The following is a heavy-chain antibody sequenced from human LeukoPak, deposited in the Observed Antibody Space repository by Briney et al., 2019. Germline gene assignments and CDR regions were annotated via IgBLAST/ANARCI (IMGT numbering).Heavy chain of an antibody. CDR1: GGSISSYY. CDR3: ARYISGTSQVFDY. J-gene: IGHJ4*02. D-gene: IGHD1-20*01. CDR2: IYYSGST. V-gene: IGHV4-59*01. Sequence: SETLSLTCTVSGGSISSYYWSWIRQPPGKGLEWIGYIYYSGSTNYNPSFKNRVTISVDKSKNQFSLKLSSVTAADTAVYYCARYISGTSQVFDYWGQGTLVTVSS.